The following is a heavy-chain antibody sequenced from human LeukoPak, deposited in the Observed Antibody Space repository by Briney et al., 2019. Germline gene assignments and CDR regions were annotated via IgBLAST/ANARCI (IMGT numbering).Heavy chain of an antibody. CDR2: VYHVGTT. CDR3: ARGLWGYCSGGSCYSPPYYFDY. J-gene: IGHJ4*02. Sequence: SETLSLTCTVSGYSINNGYYWGWIRQPPGKGLEWIGVYHVGTTDYNPSLRSRVTISVDGSKNQMSLTLSSVAAEDTAVYYCARGLWGYCSGGSCYSPPYYFDYWGQGTLVTVSS. D-gene: IGHD2-15*01. V-gene: IGHV4-38-2*02. CDR1: GYSINNGYY.